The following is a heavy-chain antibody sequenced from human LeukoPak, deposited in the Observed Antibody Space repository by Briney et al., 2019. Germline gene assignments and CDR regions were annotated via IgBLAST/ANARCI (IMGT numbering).Heavy chain of an antibody. V-gene: IGHV3-48*03. D-gene: IGHD5-12*01. CDR1: GFPFSSHA. CDR2: ISSSGRTI. J-gene: IGHJ4*02. Sequence: PGGSLRLSCAASGFPFSSHAMSWVRQAPGKGLEWVSYISSSGRTIYYADSVKGRFTISRDNAKNSLYLQMNSLRAEDTAVYYCARGYAIYYFDHWGQGTLVTVSS. CDR3: ARGYAIYYFDH.